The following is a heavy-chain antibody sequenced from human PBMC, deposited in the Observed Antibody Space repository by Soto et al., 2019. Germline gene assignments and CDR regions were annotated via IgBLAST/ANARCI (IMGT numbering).Heavy chain of an antibody. D-gene: IGHD5-12*01. J-gene: IGHJ5*02. Sequence: ASVKVSCKASGGTFSSYAISWVRQAPGQGLEWMGGIIPIFGTANYAQKFQGRVTITADESTSTAYMELSSLRSEDTALYYCARDEMGRSGYDWFDPWGQGTLVTVSS. CDR2: IIPIFGTA. CDR3: ARDEMGRSGYDWFDP. V-gene: IGHV1-69*13. CDR1: GGTFSSYA.